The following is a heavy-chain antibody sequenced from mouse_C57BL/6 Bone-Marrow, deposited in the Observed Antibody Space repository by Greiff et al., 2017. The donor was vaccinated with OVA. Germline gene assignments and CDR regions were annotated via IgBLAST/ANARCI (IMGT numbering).Heavy chain of an antibody. J-gene: IGHJ2*01. CDR2: IHPSDSDT. D-gene: IGHD2-5*01. CDR1: GYTFTSYW. V-gene: IGHV1-74*01. Sequence: QVQLQQPGAELVKPGASVKVSCKASGYTFTSYWMHWVKQRPGQGLEWIGSIHPSDSDTNYNQKFKGKATLTVDKSSSTAYMQLSSLTSEDSAVYYCAINYSNLGYYFDYWGQGTTLTVSS. CDR3: AINYSNLGYYFDY.